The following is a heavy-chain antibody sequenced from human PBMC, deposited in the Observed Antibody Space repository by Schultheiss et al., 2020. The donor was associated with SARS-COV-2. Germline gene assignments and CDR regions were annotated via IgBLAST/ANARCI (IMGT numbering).Heavy chain of an antibody. J-gene: IGHJ6*02. CDR1: RYSISSNYY. CDR2: ISHSGST. V-gene: IGHV4-38-2*01. D-gene: IGHD3-16*01. Sequence: SETLSLTCAVSRYSISSNYYCGWIRQPPGKGLEWIGSISHSGSTYYNPSLKSRVTISVDTSKNHFSLKLSSLTAADTAVYFCAKMGVILESYAMTVWGQGTTVTVSS. CDR3: AKMGVILESYAMTV.